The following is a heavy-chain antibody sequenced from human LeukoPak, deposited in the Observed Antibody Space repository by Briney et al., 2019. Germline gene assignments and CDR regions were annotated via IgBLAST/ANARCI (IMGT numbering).Heavy chain of an antibody. Sequence: SETLSLTCSVSGGSISRSSSYWGWIRQPPGKGLEWIASMSYSGTTYYNPSLKSRVTISVDTSKNQFSLNLSSVTAADTAVYFCARSGYSFLVDSWGQGTLVTVSS. CDR1: GGSISRSSSY. D-gene: IGHD5-18*01. CDR2: MSYSGTT. V-gene: IGHV4-39*01. J-gene: IGHJ4*02. CDR3: ARSGYSFLVDS.